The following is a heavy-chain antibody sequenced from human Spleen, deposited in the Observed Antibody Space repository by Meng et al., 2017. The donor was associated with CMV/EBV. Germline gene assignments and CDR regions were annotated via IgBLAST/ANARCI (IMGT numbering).Heavy chain of an antibody. D-gene: IGHD3-22*01. Sequence: ASVKVSCKASGYTFTGYYVHWVRQAPGQGLECMGWINPNSGDTNYAQNFQGRVTMTRDTPISTAYMELSRLRSDDTAVYYCARVWPYYYDSSGYYYGPPFDYWGQGTLVTVSS. J-gene: IGHJ4*02. CDR1: GYTFTGYY. CDR2: INPNSGDT. V-gene: IGHV1-2*02. CDR3: ARVWPYYYDSSGYYYGPPFDY.